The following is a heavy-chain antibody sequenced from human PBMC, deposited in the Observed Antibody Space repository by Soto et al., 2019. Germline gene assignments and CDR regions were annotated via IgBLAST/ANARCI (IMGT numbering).Heavy chain of an antibody. CDR2: ISSSSSTI. Sequence: VGSLRLSCAASGFTFSSYSMNWVRQAPGKGLEWVSYISSSSSTIYYADSVKGRFTISRDNAKNSLYLQMNSLRAEDTAVYYYARDSYYDILTGYYNYHYYIDVWGTGTTVTVSS. CDR3: ARDSYYDILTGYYNYHYYIDV. D-gene: IGHD3-9*01. CDR1: GFTFSSYS. J-gene: IGHJ6*03. V-gene: IGHV3-48*01.